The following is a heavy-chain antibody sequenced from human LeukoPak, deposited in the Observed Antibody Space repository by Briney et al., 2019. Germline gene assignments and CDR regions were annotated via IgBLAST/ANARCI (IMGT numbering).Heavy chain of an antibody. D-gene: IGHD3-22*01. CDR2: INPNSGGT. V-gene: IGHV1-2*02. J-gene: IGHJ4*02. CDR1: GYTFTGYY. Sequence: GASVKVSCKASGYTFTGYYMHWVRQAPGQGLEWMGWINPNSGGTNYAQKFQGRVTMTRDTSISTAYMELSRLRSDDTAVYYCARGRQWRDSSGYYKIDYWGQGTLVTVSS. CDR3: ARGRQWRDSSGYYKIDY.